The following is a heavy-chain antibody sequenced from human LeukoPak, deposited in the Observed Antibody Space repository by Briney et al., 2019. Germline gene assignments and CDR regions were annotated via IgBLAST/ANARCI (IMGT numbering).Heavy chain of an antibody. D-gene: IGHD3-3*01. CDR2: IYYSGST. Sequence: SETLSLTCTVSGGSISSYDWSWIRQPPGKGLEWIGNIYYSGSTNYIPSLKSRVTISVDTSKNQFSLKLSSVTAADTAVYYCARRWRGYYPTDAFDIWGQGTMVTVSS. J-gene: IGHJ3*02. CDR3: ARRWRGYYPTDAFDI. CDR1: GGSISSYD. V-gene: IGHV4-59*01.